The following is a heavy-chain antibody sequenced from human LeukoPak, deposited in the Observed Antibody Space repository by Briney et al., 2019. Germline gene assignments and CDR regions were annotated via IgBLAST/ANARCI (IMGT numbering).Heavy chain of an antibody. V-gene: IGHV1-46*01. D-gene: IGHD2-8*01. CDR2: INPSGGST. CDR1: GYTFTSYY. Sequence: ASVNVSCKTSGYTFTSYYMHWVRQAPGQGLEWMGIINPSGGSTSYAQKFQGRVTITADESTSTAYMELSSLRSEDTAVYYCAVVMVYAPYYYYYYMDVWGKGTTVTVSS. J-gene: IGHJ6*03. CDR3: AVVMVYAPYYYYYYMDV.